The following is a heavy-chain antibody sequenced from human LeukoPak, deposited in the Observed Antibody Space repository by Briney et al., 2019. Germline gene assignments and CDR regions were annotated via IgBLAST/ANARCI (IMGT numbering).Heavy chain of an antibody. CDR3: RRCVRYVVARIPGCPP. Sequence: GGSLRLSCAASGFTFTSQEMNWVRQAPGKGLEWVSYINGDGSTTYYADSVKGRFTISRDNAKNSLYMQVNSLRAEDTAVYYFRRCVRYVVARIPGCPPWAQRPVVPVSS. CDR2: INGDGSTT. CDR1: GFTFTSQE. V-gene: IGHV3-48*03. J-gene: IGHJ5*02. D-gene: IGHD5-12*01.